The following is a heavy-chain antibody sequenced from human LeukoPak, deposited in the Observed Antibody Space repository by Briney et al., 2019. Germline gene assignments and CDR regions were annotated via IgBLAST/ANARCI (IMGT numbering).Heavy chain of an antibody. D-gene: IGHD3-9*01. V-gene: IGHV3-21*01. CDR1: GFTFSSYS. Sequence: PGGSLRLSCAASGFTFSSYSMNWVRQAPGKGPEWVSAISSSSIYIYYADSVKGRFTISRDNAKNSLYLQVNSLRAEDTAVYYCARGADWLPYWGQGTLVTVSS. CDR3: ARGADWLPY. CDR2: ISSSSIYI. J-gene: IGHJ4*02.